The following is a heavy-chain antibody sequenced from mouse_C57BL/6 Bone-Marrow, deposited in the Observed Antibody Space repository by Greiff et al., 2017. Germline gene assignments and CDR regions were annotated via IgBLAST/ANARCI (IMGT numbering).Heavy chain of an antibody. J-gene: IGHJ4*01. V-gene: IGHV5-4*01. D-gene: IGHD2-1*01. CDR1: GFTFSSYA. Sequence: EVQVVESGGGLVKPGGSLKLSCAASGFTFSSYAMSWVRQTPEKRLEWVATISDGGSYTYYPDNVKGRFTISRDNAKNNLYLQMSHLKSEDTAMYYCARGIYSGAMDYWGQGTSVTASS. CDR2: ISDGGSYT. CDR3: ARGIYSGAMDY.